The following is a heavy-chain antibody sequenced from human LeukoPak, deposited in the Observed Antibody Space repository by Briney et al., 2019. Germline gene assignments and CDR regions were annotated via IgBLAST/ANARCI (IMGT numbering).Heavy chain of an antibody. D-gene: IGHD6-19*01. CDR1: GYTFTGYY. CDR3: ARERAVAVTYYYYMDV. J-gene: IGHJ6*03. V-gene: IGHV1-46*01. Sequence: ASVKVSCKASGYTFTGYYMHWVRQAPGQGLEWMGIINPSGGSTSYAQKFQGRVTMTRDTSTSTVYMELSSLRSEDTAVYYCARERAVAVTYYYYMDVWGKGTTVTISS. CDR2: INPSGGST.